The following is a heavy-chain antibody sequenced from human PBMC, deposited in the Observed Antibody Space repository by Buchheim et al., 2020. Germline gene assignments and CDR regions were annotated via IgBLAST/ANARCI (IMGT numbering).Heavy chain of an antibody. CDR2: IKQDGSEK. CDR3: ARDLRITIFGVVINHYYYYGMDV. D-gene: IGHD3-3*01. J-gene: IGHJ6*02. Sequence: EVQLVESGGGLVQPGGSLRLSCAASGFTFSSYWMSWVRQAPGKGLEWVANIKQDGSEKYYVDSVKGRFTISRDNAKNSLYLQMNSLGAEDTAVYYCARDLRITIFGVVINHYYYYGMDVWGQGTT. CDR1: GFTFSSYW. V-gene: IGHV3-7*01.